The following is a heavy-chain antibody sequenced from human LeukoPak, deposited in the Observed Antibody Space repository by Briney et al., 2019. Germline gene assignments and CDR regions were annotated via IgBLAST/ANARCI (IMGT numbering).Heavy chain of an antibody. CDR2: MNPNSGNT. D-gene: IGHD2-2*01. V-gene: IGHV1-8*02. CDR1: GGTFSIYA. Sequence: ASVKVSCKASGGTFSIYAVNWVRQATGQGLEWMGWMNPNSGNTGYAQKFQGRVTMTRNTSISTAYMELTSLRSEDTAVYYCAREYQLLGTVYNYFDPWGQGTLVTVSS. J-gene: IGHJ5*02. CDR3: AREYQLLGTVYNYFDP.